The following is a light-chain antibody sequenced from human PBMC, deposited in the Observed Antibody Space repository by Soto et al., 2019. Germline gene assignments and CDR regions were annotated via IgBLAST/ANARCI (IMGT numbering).Light chain of an antibody. CDR3: QQYNNWPPYT. CDR2: GAS. V-gene: IGKV3-15*01. CDR1: QSVSSN. Sequence: EILMTQSPATLSVSPGDRATLSFRASQSVSSNLAWYQQKPGQAPRLLIYGASSRATGIPARFSGSGSGTEVTLTISRLQADDFAVYYGQQYNNWPPYTFGQATELEIK. J-gene: IGKJ2*01.